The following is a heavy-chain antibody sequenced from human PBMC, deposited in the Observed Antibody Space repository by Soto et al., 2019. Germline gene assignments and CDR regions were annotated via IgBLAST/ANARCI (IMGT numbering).Heavy chain of an antibody. CDR3: AREVVTATTWGSFDS. V-gene: IGHV1-69*01. Sequence: QVHLVQSGADGRKPGSSVRVSCTASGGGTLSNDAISWVRQAPGQGLEWLGRISPFVGTTDYSQSFQGRLTMTADASTGTVYMDLRSLTSDDTAVYYCAREVVTATTWGSFDSWGQGTRVTVSS. CDR2: ISPFVGTT. J-gene: IGHJ4*02. CDR1: GGGTLSNDA. D-gene: IGHD2-21*02.